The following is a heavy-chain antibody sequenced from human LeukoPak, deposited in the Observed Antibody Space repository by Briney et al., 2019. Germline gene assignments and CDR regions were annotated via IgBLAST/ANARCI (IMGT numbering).Heavy chain of an antibody. J-gene: IGHJ5*01. D-gene: IGHD3-22*01. CDR2: INTNTGNP. Sequence: ASVKVSCKASGYTFTSYAMNWVRQAPGQGLEWMGWINTNTGNPTYAQGFTGRFVFSLDTSVSTAYLQISSLKTEDTAVYYCARGLGMGHDSSGSDWFDSWGQGTLVTVSS. CDR3: ARGLGMGHDSSGSDWFDS. CDR1: GYTFTSYA. V-gene: IGHV7-4-1*02.